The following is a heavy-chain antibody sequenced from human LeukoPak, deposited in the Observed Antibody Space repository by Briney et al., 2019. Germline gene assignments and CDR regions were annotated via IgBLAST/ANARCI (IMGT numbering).Heavy chain of an antibody. CDR2: INQDGSAK. CDR3: ARAASGSYPGYFDY. CDR1: GFIFNDPG. J-gene: IGHJ4*02. Sequence: GESLRLSCGASGFIFNDPGMNWVRQAPGKGLEWVANINQDGSAKYSVDSVKGRFTISRDNAKNSLYLQMNSLRVEDTAVYYCARAASGSYPGYFDYWGQGTLVTVSS. V-gene: IGHV3-7*01. D-gene: IGHD1-26*01.